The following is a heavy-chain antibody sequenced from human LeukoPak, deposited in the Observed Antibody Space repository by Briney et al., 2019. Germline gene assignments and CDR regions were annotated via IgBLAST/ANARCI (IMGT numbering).Heavy chain of an antibody. V-gene: IGHV1-18*01. CDR1: GYTFTSYD. J-gene: IGHJ4*02. CDR3: ARAPRKYCSSTSCYFDY. Sequence: ASVKVSCKASGYTFTSYDISWVRQAPGQGLEWMGWISAYNGNTNYAQKLQGRVTMTTDTSTSTAYMELRSLRSDDTAVYYCARAPRKYCSSTSCYFDYWGQGTLVTVSS. CDR2: ISAYNGNT. D-gene: IGHD2-2*01.